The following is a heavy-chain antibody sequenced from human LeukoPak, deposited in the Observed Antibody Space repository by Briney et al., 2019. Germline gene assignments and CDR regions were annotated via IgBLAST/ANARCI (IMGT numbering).Heavy chain of an antibody. D-gene: IGHD3-3*01. CDR1: GFTFSSYW. CDR2: ISSSSSYI. J-gene: IGHJ6*02. V-gene: IGHV3-21*01. Sequence: GGSLRLSCAASGFTFSSYWMSWVRQAPGKGLEWVSSISSSSSYIYYADSVKGRFTISRDNAKNSLYLQMNSLRAEDTAVYYCARANVWSGYPNYGMDVWGQGTTVTVSS. CDR3: ARANVWSGYPNYGMDV.